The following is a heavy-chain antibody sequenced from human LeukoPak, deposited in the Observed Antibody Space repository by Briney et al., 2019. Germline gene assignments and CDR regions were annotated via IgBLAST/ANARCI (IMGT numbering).Heavy chain of an antibody. CDR2: MNPNSGNT. J-gene: IGHJ3*02. CDR1: GYTFTRYD. V-gene: IGHV1-8*01. CDR3: ARGLYSSGWYGDGAFDI. D-gene: IGHD6-19*01. Sequence: ASVKVSCKASGYTFTRYDINWVRQATGQGLEWMGWMNPNSGNTGYAQKFQGRVTMTRNTSISTAYMELSSLRSEDTAVYYCARGLYSSGWYGDGAFDIWGQGTMVTVSS.